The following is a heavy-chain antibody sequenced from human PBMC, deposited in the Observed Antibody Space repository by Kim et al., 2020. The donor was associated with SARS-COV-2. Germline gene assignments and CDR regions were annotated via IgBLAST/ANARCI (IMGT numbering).Heavy chain of an antibody. Sequence: NANTGDTTNAQKFQGRVTVTRDTSISTAYMELSRLTSDDTAIYYCTREDYWGQGTLVTVSS. J-gene: IGHJ4*02. CDR2: NANTGDT. V-gene: IGHV1-2*02. CDR3: TREDY.